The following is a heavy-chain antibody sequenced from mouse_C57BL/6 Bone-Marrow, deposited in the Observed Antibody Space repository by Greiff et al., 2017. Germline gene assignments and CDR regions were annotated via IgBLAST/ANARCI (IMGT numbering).Heavy chain of an antibody. D-gene: IGHD1-1*01. CDR2: IDPSDSYT. CDR1: GYTFTSYW. Sequence: QVQLQQPGAELVMPGASVKLSCKASGYTFTSYWMHWVKQRPGQGLEWIGEIDPSDSYTNYNQKFKGKSTLTVDKSSSTAYMQLSSLTYEDSVVYYGARSDYYGSSYEFSYWGQGTTLTVSS. J-gene: IGHJ2*01. V-gene: IGHV1-69*01. CDR3: ARSDYYGSSYEFSY.